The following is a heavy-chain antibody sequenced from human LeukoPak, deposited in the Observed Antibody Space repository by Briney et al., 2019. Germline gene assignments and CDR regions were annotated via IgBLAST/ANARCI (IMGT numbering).Heavy chain of an antibody. CDR2: IFRTGST. Sequence: SETLSLTCAVSGGSIDSSSYYWGWIRQPPGKGLEWIGSIFRTGSTYYSASLKSRVSVSVDTSKNHIALKLTSVTASDTAVYFCARRVGFYGSGSLNYFDPWGQGILVSVS. CDR3: ARRVGFYGSGSLNYFDP. V-gene: IGHV4-39*02. D-gene: IGHD3-10*01. CDR1: GGSIDSSSYY. J-gene: IGHJ5*01.